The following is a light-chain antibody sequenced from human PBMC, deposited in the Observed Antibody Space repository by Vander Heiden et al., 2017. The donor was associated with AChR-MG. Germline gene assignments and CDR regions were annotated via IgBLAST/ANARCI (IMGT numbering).Light chain of an antibody. CDR3: ATWDSSRSAVV. V-gene: IGLV1-51*01. Sequence: QSVLTQPPSASAAAGQKVTISCSGSSSNIGNNYVSWYQQLPGTAPKLLIYDNNKRPSGIPDRFSGSKSGTSATLGITGLQTGDEADYYCATWDSSRSAVVFGTGTNVTVL. CDR1: SSNIGNNY. J-gene: IGLJ1*01. CDR2: DNN.